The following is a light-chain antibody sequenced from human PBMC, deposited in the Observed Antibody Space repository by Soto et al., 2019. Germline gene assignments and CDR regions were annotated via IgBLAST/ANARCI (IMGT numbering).Light chain of an antibody. Sequence: DIQMTQSPSSLSASIGDRVTITCRASQIISNYLNWYQQRPGKAPKLLIYAASRLQSGVPSRFSGSGSGTDFTLTISSLQPEDFATYYCQQSYRTPLTFGGGTKVEIK. J-gene: IGKJ4*02. CDR1: QIISNY. CDR2: AAS. CDR3: QQSYRTPLT. V-gene: IGKV1-39*01.